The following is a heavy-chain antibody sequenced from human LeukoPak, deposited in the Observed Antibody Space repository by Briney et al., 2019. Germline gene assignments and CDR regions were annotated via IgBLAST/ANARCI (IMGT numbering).Heavy chain of an antibody. V-gene: IGHV3-23*01. CDR1: GFTFRRYG. Sequence: GGTLRLSCAASGFTFRRYGMSWVRQAPGKGLEWGSVISGSGGSTYYGDSVKGRFTISRDNSKNTLYLQMNSMRAEDTAVYHCGRAAIVGATDFDYWGHGALVTVSS. CDR3: GRAAIVGATDFDY. J-gene: IGHJ4*01. CDR2: ISGSGGST. D-gene: IGHD1-26*01.